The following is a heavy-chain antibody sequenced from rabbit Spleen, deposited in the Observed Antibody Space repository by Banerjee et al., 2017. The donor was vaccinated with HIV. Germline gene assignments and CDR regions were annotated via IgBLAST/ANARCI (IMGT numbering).Heavy chain of an antibody. CDR3: ARDTGSSFSSYGMDL. D-gene: IGHD8-1*01. J-gene: IGHJ6*01. V-gene: IGHV1S45*01. Sequence: QEQLVESGGGLVQPEGSLTLTCTASGFSFSSNYYMCWVHQAPGKGLEWVVCIDAGSSGFTYFASWAKGRFTITKTSSTTVTLQMTSLTAADTATYFCARDTGSSFSSYGMDLWGPGTLVTVS. CDR1: GFSFSSNYY. CDR2: IDAGSSGFT.